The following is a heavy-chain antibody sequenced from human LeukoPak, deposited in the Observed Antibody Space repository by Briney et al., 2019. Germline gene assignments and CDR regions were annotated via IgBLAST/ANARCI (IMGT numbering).Heavy chain of an antibody. Sequence: PGGSLRLSCAASGFTFNTFDMHWVRQSTGKGLEWVSTIGTTGDIYYAGSVKGRFTISRENAKSSLYLQMNSRRAADTAVYYCARGGDYYGSGSYPGDGMDVWGQGTTVIVSS. CDR1: GFTFNTFD. J-gene: IGHJ6*02. CDR2: IGTTGDI. V-gene: IGHV3-13*01. D-gene: IGHD3-10*01. CDR3: ARGGDYYGSGSYPGDGMDV.